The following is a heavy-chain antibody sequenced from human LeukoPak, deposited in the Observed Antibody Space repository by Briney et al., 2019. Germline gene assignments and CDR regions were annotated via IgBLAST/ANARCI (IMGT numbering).Heavy chain of an antibody. CDR3: ARDALKDMIAEYGYYMDV. J-gene: IGHJ6*03. V-gene: IGHV1-46*01. D-gene: IGHD3-22*01. Sequence: ASVKVSCKASGYTFTSYYMHWVRQAPGQGLEWMGIINPSGGSTSYAQKFQGRVTMTRDMSTSTVYMELSSLTSEDTAVYYCARDALKDMIAEYGYYMDVWGKGTTVTVSS. CDR2: INPSGGST. CDR1: GYTFTSYY.